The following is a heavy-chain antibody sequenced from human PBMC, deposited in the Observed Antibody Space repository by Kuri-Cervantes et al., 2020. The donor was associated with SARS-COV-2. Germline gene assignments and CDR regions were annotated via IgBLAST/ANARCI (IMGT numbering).Heavy chain of an antibody. V-gene: IGHV3-30*02. D-gene: IGHD6-25*01. CDR1: GFTFSSYG. Sequence: GESLKISCAASGFTFSSYGMHWVRQAPGKGLEWVAFIRYDGSNKYYADSVKGRFTISRDNSKNTLYLQMNSLRAEDTAVYYCARAPGTAAYWGQGTLVTVSS. CDR3: ARAPGTAAY. J-gene: IGHJ4*02. CDR2: IRYDGSNK.